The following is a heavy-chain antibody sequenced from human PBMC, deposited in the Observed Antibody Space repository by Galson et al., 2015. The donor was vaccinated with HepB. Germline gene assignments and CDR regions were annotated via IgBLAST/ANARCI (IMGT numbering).Heavy chain of an antibody. D-gene: IGHD2-2*01. CDR3: AKDQDIVVVPAGAFDI. CDR2: ISGSGGST. Sequence: SLRLSCAASGFTFSSYAMSWVRQAPGKGLEWVSAISGSGGSTYYADSVKGRFTISRDNSKNTLYLQMNSLRAEDTAVYYCAKDQDIVVVPAGAFDIWGQGTMVTVSS. J-gene: IGHJ3*02. V-gene: IGHV3-23*01. CDR1: GFTFSSYA.